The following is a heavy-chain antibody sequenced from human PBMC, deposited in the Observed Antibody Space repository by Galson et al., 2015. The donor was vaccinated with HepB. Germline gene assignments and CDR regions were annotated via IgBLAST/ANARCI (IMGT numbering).Heavy chain of an antibody. CDR1: GYTFTSYG. Sequence: SVKVSCKASGYTFTSYGISWVRQAPGQGLEWMGWISTYNGNTNYAQKVQGRVTMTTETPTTTAYMELRSLRSDDTAVYYCARGHYYDSGGIDYWGQGTLVTVSS. J-gene: IGHJ4*02. CDR3: ARGHYYDSGGIDY. D-gene: IGHD3-22*01. V-gene: IGHV1-18*04. CDR2: ISTYNGNT.